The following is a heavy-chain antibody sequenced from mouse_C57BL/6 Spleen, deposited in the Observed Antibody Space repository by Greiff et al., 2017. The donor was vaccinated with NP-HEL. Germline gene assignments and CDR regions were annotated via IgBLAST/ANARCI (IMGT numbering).Heavy chain of an antibody. CDR1: GYAFSSYW. J-gene: IGHJ4*01. Sequence: QVQLQQSGAELVKPGASVKISCKASGYAFSSYWMNWVKQRPGKGLEWIGQIYPGDGDTNYNGKFKGKATLTADKSSSTAYMQLSSLTSEDSAVYFCARGGGYDGTYYYAMDYWGQGTSVTVSS. CDR2: IYPGDGDT. D-gene: IGHD2-2*01. CDR3: ARGGGYDGTYYYAMDY. V-gene: IGHV1-80*01.